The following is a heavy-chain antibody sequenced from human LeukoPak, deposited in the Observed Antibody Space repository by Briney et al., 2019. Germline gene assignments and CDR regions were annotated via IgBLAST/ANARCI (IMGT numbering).Heavy chain of an antibody. CDR2: IIPILGIA. D-gene: IGHD3-22*01. Sequence: SVKVSCKASGGTFSSYAISWVRQAPGQGLEWMGRIIPILGIANYAQKFQGRVTITADKSTSTAYMELSSLRSEDTAVYYCARGRVKVITMIVAYYFDYWGQGTLVTVSS. J-gene: IGHJ4*02. V-gene: IGHV1-69*04. CDR3: ARGRVKVITMIVAYYFDY. CDR1: GGTFSSYA.